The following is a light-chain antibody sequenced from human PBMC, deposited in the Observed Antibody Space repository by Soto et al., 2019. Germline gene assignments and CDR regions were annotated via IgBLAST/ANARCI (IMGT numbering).Light chain of an antibody. J-gene: IGLJ3*02. V-gene: IGLV2-14*01. CDR1: SSDVGGYNY. Sequence: QSVLTQPASVSGSPGQSITISCTGTSSDVGGYNYVSWYQQHSGKAPKLMIYEVSNRPSGVSNRFSGSKSGNTASLTISGLQAEDEADYYCSSYTSSSTVFGGGTKLTVL. CDR3: SSYTSSSTV. CDR2: EVS.